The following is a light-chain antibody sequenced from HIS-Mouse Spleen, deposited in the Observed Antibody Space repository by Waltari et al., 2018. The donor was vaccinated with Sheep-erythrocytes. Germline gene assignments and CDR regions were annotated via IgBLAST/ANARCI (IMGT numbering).Light chain of an antibody. J-gene: IGLJ3*02. CDR3: SSYTSSSTWV. CDR2: EVS. V-gene: IGLV2-14*01. Sequence: QSALTQPASVSGSPGQSITISCTGTSSDVGGYNYVPWYQQHPGKAPKLMIYEVSNRPSGVSNRFSGSKSGNTASLTISGLQAEDEAYYYCSSYTSSSTWVFGGGTKLTVL. CDR1: SSDVGGYNY.